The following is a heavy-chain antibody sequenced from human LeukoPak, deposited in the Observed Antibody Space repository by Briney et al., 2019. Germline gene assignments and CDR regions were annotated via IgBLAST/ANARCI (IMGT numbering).Heavy chain of an antibody. CDR3: ARAGYDSSGYYSY. D-gene: IGHD3-22*01. Sequence: SVKASCKASGYIFTNYYMHWLRQAPGQGLEWVGLINPTVGSTTYAQKFQGRVTMTRDTSTTTVYMEVSSLRSEDTAVYYCARAGYDSSGYYSYWGQGTLVTVSS. V-gene: IGHV1-46*01. CDR2: INPTVGST. J-gene: IGHJ4*02. CDR1: GYIFTNYY.